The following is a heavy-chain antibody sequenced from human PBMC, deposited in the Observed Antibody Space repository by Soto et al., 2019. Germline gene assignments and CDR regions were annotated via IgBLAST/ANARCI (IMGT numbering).Heavy chain of an antibody. CDR3: ARDRESYSSSSRMGWFDP. D-gene: IGHD6-6*01. CDR2: IIPIFGTA. V-gene: IGHV1-69*13. CDR1: GGTFSSYA. J-gene: IGHJ5*02. Sequence: ASVKVSCKASGGTFSSYAISWVRQAPGQGLEWMGGIIPIFGTANYAQKFQGRVTITADESTSTAYMELRSLRSEDTAVYYCARDRESYSSSSRMGWFDPWGQGTLVTVSS.